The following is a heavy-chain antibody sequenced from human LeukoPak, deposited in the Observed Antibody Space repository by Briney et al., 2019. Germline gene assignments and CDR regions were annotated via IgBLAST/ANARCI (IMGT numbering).Heavy chain of an antibody. CDR2: INVYNGYT. V-gene: IGHV1-18*04. J-gene: IGHJ3*02. Sequence: ASVKVSCKASGYTFTSYNINWVRQAPGQGLEWMGWINVYNGYTQYAQKLQGRVTMTTDTSTSTVYMELRSLRSDDTAVYYCARDADYGSGSFTAFDIWGQGTMVTVSS. CDR1: GYTFTSYN. CDR3: ARDADYGSGSFTAFDI. D-gene: IGHD3-10*01.